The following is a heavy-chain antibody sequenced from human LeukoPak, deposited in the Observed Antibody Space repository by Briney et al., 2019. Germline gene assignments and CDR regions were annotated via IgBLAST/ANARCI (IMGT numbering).Heavy chain of an antibody. CDR1: GGSIDSDY. D-gene: IGHD3-22*01. CDR2: MYNSGYP. Sequence: SETLSLTCSVYGGSIDSDYWSWIRQPPGKGLEWIGEMYNSGYPNYGPSFKSRVTMSLDTSKNQFSLTLNSVTAADTAVYYCAKQGSTFYYVSGGYYIYDYFDSWGQGALVTVSS. J-gene: IGHJ4*02. V-gene: IGHV4-59*08. CDR3: AKQGSTFYYVSGGYYIYDYFDS.